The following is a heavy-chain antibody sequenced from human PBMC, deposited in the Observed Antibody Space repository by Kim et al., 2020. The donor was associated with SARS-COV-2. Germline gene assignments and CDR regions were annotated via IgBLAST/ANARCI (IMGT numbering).Heavy chain of an antibody. Sequence: KGRFTISRDNSKYTLYLQMNSLRAEDTAVYYCAKFSDYYGSGSIDNWFDPWGQGTLVIVSS. CDR3: AKFSDYYGSGSIDNWFDP. J-gene: IGHJ5*02. D-gene: IGHD3-10*01. V-gene: IGHV3-23*01.